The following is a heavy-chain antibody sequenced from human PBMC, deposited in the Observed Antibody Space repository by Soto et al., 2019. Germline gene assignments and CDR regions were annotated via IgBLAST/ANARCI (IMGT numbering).Heavy chain of an antibody. CDR2: IYYSGST. Sequence: PSETLSLTCTVSGGSISSYYWSWIRQPPGKGLEWIGYIYYSGSTNYNPSLKSRVTISVDTSKNQFSLKLSSVTAADTAVYYCAGTEVPTEVVRFFGFDPWGKGTLVTFS. CDR3: AGTEVPTEVVRFFGFDP. D-gene: IGHD3-10*02. V-gene: IGHV4-59*01. J-gene: IGHJ5*02. CDR1: GGSISSYY.